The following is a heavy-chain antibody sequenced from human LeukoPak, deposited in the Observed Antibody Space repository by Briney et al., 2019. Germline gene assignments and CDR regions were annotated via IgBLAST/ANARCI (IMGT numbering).Heavy chain of an antibody. J-gene: IGHJ4*02. CDR1: GGTFSSYA. CDR3: AGGRTDTMIVVVTFDY. V-gene: IGHV1-69*05. Sequence: GSSVKVSCKASGGTFSSYAISWVRRAPGQGLEWMGGIIPIFGTANYAQKFQGRVTITRDESTSTAYMELSSLRSEDTAVYYCAGGRTDTMIVVVTFDYWGQGTLVTVSS. D-gene: IGHD3-22*01. CDR2: IIPIFGTA.